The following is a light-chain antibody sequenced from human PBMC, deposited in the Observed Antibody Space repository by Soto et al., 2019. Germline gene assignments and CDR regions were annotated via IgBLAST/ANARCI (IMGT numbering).Light chain of an antibody. Sequence: VMTQSPATLSVSPGERATLSCRASQSISSNLAWYQQKLGQAPRLFIFRASSRATGVPARFSGSGSETDFTLTITSLEPEDFAVYYCQQRNNWPPITFGQGTRLEIK. V-gene: IGKV3-15*01. CDR2: RAS. J-gene: IGKJ5*01. CDR1: QSISSN. CDR3: QQRNNWPPIT.